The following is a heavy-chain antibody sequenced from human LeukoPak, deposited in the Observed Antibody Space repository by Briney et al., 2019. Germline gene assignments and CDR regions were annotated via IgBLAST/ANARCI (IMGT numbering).Heavy chain of an antibody. CDR1: GFTFSSYE. Sequence: PGGSLRLSCAASGFTFSSYEMNWVRQAPGKGLEWVSHITSSDSKTYYADSVKGRFTISRDNAKNSLYLQMNRLSAEDTAVYYCAREGTYYHGGSTYEDAFDIWGLGTMVTVSS. D-gene: IGHD3-10*01. CDR3: AREGTYYHGGSTYEDAFDI. CDR2: ITSSDSKT. J-gene: IGHJ3*02. V-gene: IGHV3-48*03.